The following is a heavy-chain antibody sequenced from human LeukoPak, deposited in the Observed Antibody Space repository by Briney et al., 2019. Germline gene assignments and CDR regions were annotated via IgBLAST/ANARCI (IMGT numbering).Heavy chain of an antibody. CDR3: AKEPQNCGGGTCTPEIARGYSWFDP. CDR1: GGSISSGDYY. V-gene: IGHV3-23*01. Sequence: LSLTCTVSGGSISSGDYYWSWIRQPPGKGLEWVSVISGSGCMRYYGDSVKGRFTISRDNSKNTLYLQMNSLRAEDTAVYYCAKEPQNCGGGTCTPEIARGYSWFDPWGQGTLVTVSS. CDR2: ISGSGCMR. J-gene: IGHJ5*02. D-gene: IGHD2-21*01.